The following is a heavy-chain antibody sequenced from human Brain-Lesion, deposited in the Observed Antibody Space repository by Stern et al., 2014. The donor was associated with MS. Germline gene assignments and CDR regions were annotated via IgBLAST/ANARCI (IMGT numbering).Heavy chain of an antibody. CDR1: GGSVSSTSYA. CDR3: AGEEDIRYCSGGSCTGNWFDP. V-gene: IGHV4-39*01. Sequence: QVQLQESGPGLVKPSETLSLTCTVAGGSVSSTSYAWAWIRQPPGKGLEWIGTIYYSGNTYYSPSLKSRLTISLDPSKNQFSLPLRSVTAADTAVYYCAGEEDIRYCSGGSCTGNWFDPWGQGTLVTVSS. J-gene: IGHJ5*02. D-gene: IGHD2-15*01. CDR2: IYYSGNT.